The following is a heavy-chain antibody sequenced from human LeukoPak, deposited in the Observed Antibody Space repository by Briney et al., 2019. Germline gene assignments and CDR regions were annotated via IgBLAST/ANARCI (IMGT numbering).Heavy chain of an antibody. J-gene: IGHJ3*02. V-gene: IGHV3-33*01. Sequence: PGRSLRLSCAASGFTFSSYGMHWVRQAPGKGLEWVAVIWYDGSNKYYADSVKGRFTISRDNSKTTLYLQMNSLRAEDTAVYYCARDQERRGSYYAFDIWGQGTMVTVSS. CDR3: ARDQERRGSYYAFDI. CDR1: GFTFSSYG. D-gene: IGHD1-26*01. CDR2: IWYDGSNK.